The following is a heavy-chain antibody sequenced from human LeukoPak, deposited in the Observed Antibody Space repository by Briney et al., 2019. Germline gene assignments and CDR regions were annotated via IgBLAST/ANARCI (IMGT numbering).Heavy chain of an antibody. CDR3: AKRGVVIRVILVGFHKEAYYFDS. Sequence: GGSLRLSCAASGFTFSSYAMTWVRQAPGKGLEWVAGISDTGGRTNCADSVKGRFTISRDNPKNTLYLQMNSLRAEDTAVYFCAKRGVVIRVILVGFHKEAYYFDSWGQGALVTVSS. CDR1: GFTFSSYA. V-gene: IGHV3-23*01. J-gene: IGHJ4*02. CDR2: ISDTGGRT. D-gene: IGHD3-22*01.